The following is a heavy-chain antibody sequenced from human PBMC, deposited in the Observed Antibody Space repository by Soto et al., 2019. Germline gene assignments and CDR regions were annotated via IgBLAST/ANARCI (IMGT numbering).Heavy chain of an antibody. Sequence: GAAGKVSWEASWYTFARYGISWGRQAPGQGLEWMGWISPYNGNTNYAQKLQGRVTMTTDTSTSTGYMELRSLRSDDTAVYYCARVVANWFDPWGQGTLVTVSS. CDR2: ISPYNGNT. V-gene: IGHV1-18*01. J-gene: IGHJ5*02. D-gene: IGHD2-21*01. CDR1: WYTFARYG. CDR3: ARVVANWFDP.